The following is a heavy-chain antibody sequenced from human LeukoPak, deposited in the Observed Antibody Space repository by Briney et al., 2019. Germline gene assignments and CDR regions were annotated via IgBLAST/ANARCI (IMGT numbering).Heavy chain of an antibody. J-gene: IGHJ4*02. CDR1: GFTFSSYA. CDR3: AKFRGRGAVDY. Sequence: GGSLRLSCAASGFTFSSYAMSWVSQAPGKGLEWVSSIIDSGGSTYYADSVKGRFTISRDNSKNTLYLQMSSLRAEDTAVYYCAKFRGRGAVDYWGRGTLVTVSS. D-gene: IGHD3-10*01. V-gene: IGHV3-23*01. CDR2: IIDSGGST.